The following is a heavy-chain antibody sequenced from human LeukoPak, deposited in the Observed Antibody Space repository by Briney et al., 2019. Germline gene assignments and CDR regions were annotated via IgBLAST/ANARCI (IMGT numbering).Heavy chain of an antibody. J-gene: IGHJ4*02. CDR3: AKDYYGSGSYYLPFDY. CDR2: ISGSGSST. CDR1: GFTFSSYA. Sequence: GGSLRLSCAASGFTFSSYAMNWVRQAPGKGLEWVSTISGSGSSTYYADSVKGRFTISRDISKNTLYLQMNSLRVEDTAVYYCAKDYYGSGSYYLPFDYWGQGTLVTVSS. D-gene: IGHD3-10*01. V-gene: IGHV3-23*01.